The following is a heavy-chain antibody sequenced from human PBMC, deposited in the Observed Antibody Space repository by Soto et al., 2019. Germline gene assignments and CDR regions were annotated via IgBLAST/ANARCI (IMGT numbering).Heavy chain of an antibody. D-gene: IGHD3-22*01. CDR2: INPSGGST. Sequence: ASVKVSCKASGYTFTSYYMHWVRQAPGQGLDCMGIINPSGGSTSYAQKFQGRVTMTRDTSTSTVYMELSSLSSEDTAVYYCARAMSKTPNFDYWGQGTLVTVSS. CDR1: GYTFTSYY. CDR3: ARAMSKTPNFDY. V-gene: IGHV1-46*01. J-gene: IGHJ4*02.